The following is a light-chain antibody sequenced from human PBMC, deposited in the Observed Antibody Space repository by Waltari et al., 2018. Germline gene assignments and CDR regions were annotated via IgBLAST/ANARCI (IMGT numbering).Light chain of an antibody. J-gene: IGKJ4*01. CDR3: QQRANWPPLT. V-gene: IGKV3-11*01. CDR1: QSVSTF. Sequence: EIVLTQSPATLSLSPGERATLSGRASQSVSTFFAWYQQKPGQAPRLLIYHASNRATGIPARFSGRGSGTNFTLTISDLEPEDFAVYYCQQRANWPPLTFGGGTRVEIK. CDR2: HAS.